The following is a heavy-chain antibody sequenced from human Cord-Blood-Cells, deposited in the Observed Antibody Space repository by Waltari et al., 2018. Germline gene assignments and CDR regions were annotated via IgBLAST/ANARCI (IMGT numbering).Heavy chain of an antibody. D-gene: IGHD3-10*01. V-gene: IGHV3-21*01. CDR3: ARSGYFGDAFDI. Sequence: EVQLVESGGGLVKPGGSLRLSCAASGFTFSSYSINWVRQVPGKGLEWVSSISCSSIYIYYADSVKGRFTISRDNAKNSRYLQMNSLRAEDTAVYYCARSGYFGDAFDIWGQGTMVTVSS. J-gene: IGHJ3*02. CDR1: GFTFSSYS. CDR2: ISCSSIYI.